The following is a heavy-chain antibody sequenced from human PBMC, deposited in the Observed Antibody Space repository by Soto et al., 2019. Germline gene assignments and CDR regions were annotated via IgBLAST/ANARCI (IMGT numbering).Heavy chain of an antibody. CDR1: GYSFTSYW. J-gene: IGHJ6*02. Sequence: GESLKISCKGSGYSFTSYWIGWVRQMPGKGLEWMGIIYPGDSDTRYSPSFQGRVTISADKSISTAYLQWSSLKASDTAMYYCARRGYCSGGSCSEDYYGMDVWGQGTTVTVSS. V-gene: IGHV5-51*01. CDR3: ARRGYCSGGSCSEDYYGMDV. CDR2: IYPGDSDT. D-gene: IGHD2-15*01.